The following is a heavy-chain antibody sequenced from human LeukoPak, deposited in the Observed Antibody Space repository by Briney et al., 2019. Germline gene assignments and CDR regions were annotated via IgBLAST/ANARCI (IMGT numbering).Heavy chain of an antibody. Sequence: GGSLRLSCAASGFTFSSYAMSWVRQASGKGLEWVSAISASGGSTYYADSVKGRFTISRGNSKNTLYLQMNSLRAEDTAVYYCAKDVGKWESLHFFDYWGQGTLVTVSS. CDR1: GFTFSSYA. D-gene: IGHD1-26*01. CDR3: AKDVGKWESLHFFDY. V-gene: IGHV3-23*01. CDR2: ISASGGST. J-gene: IGHJ4*02.